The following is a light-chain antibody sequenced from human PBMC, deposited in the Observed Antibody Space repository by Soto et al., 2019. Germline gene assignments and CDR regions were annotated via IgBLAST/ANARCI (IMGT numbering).Light chain of an antibody. J-gene: IGLJ3*02. CDR3: SSYAGSNNLGV. Sequence: QSALTQPPSASGSPGQSVTMSCTGTSSDVGDYNYVSWYQQHPGTAPKLMIYEVNKRPSGVPDRFSGSKSGNTASLTVSGLQAEDEADYYCSSYAGSNNLGVFGGGTKLTVL. V-gene: IGLV2-8*01. CDR2: EVN. CDR1: SSDVGDYNY.